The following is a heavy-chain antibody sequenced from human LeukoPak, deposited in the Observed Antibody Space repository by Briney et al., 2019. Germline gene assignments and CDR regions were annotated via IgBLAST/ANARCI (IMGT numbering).Heavy chain of an antibody. V-gene: IGHV3-7*01. J-gene: IGHJ6*03. D-gene: IGHD2-8*01. CDR3: ATSGVSGTNGYYYMDV. CDR2: IKQDGSEK. Sequence: GGSLRLSCAASGFTFSSYAMSWVRQAPGKGLEWVANIKQDGSEKYYVDSVRGRFTISRDNAKNSLYLQMNSLRAEDTAVYYCATSGVSGTNGYYYMDVWGKGTTVTVSS. CDR1: GFTFSSYA.